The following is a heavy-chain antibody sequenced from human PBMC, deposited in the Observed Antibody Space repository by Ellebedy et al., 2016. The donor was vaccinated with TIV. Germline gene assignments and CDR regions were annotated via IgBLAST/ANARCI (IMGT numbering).Heavy chain of an antibody. V-gene: IGHV3-7*03. CDR3: ARDDWGPAGP. D-gene: IGHD3-9*01. J-gene: IGHJ5*02. CDR1: GFPFSDYW. Sequence: GESLKISCAASGFPFSDYWMSWVRQAPGKGLEWVANTDHDGRVKFYVDSVEGRFTISRDNAKNSLYLQMTSLRAEDTAVYYCARDDWGPAGPWGQGTLVTVSS. CDR2: TDHDGRVK.